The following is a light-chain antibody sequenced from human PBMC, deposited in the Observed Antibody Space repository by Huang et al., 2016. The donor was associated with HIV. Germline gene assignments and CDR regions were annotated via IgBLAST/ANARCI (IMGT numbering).Light chain of an antibody. CDR1: QSIGTN. Sequence: IILTQSPATLSVSPGEGATLSCRASQSIGTNLAWSQQRPGQAPRRLMYGASTRATGVPARFSGSESGTEFNLNLSSLQSEDFATYYCQHYSNWPPLTFGGGTKVDI. V-gene: IGKV3-15*01. CDR3: QHYSNWPPLT. J-gene: IGKJ4*01. CDR2: GAS.